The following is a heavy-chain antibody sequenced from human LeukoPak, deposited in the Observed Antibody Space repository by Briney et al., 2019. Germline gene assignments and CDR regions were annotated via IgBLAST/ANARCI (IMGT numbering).Heavy chain of an antibody. J-gene: IGHJ3*02. V-gene: IGHV3-48*03. CDR1: GFTFSSYE. D-gene: IGHD2-15*01. Sequence: PGGSLRLSCAASGFTFSSYEMNWVRQAPGKGLEWVSYISSSGSTIYYADSVKGRFTISRDNAKNSLYLQMNSLRAEDTAVYYCARDGYCSGGSYCKVSAFDIWGQGTMVTVSS. CDR2: ISSSGSTI. CDR3: ARDGYCSGGSYCKVSAFDI.